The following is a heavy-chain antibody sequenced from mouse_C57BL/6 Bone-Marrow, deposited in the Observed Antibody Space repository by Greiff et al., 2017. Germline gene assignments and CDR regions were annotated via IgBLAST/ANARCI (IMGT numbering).Heavy chain of an antibody. Sequence: VKLQESGPELVKPGASVKISCKASGYAFSSSWMNWVKQRPGKGLEWIGRIYPGDGDTNYNGKFKGKATLTADKSSSTAYMQLSSLTSEDSAVYFCARGDLGDYWGQGTSVTVSS. CDR3: ARGDLGDY. CDR1: GYAFSSSW. J-gene: IGHJ4*01. D-gene: IGHD3-1*01. V-gene: IGHV1-82*01. CDR2: IYPGDGDT.